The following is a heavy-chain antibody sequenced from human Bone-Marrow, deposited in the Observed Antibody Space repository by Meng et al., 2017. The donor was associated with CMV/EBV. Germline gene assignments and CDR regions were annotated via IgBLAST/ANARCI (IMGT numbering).Heavy chain of an antibody. J-gene: IGHJ4*01. Sequence: GESLKISCAASGFTFSSYAMHWVRQAPGKGLEWVAVISYDGSNKYYADSVMGRFTISRDNSNSALYLQMNSLRVEDTAVYYCSKAHEILGSCSLTSCYWGVAFWGHGPLVTVAS. CDR3: SKAHEILGSCSLTSCYWGVAF. V-gene: IGHV3-30-3*01. D-gene: IGHD2-2*01. CDR1: GFTFSSYA. CDR2: ISYDGSNK.